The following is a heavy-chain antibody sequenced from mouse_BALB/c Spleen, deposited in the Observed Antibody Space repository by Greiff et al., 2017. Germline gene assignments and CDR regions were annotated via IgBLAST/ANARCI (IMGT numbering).Heavy chain of an antibody. CDR1: GFTFSSYT. V-gene: IGHV5-6-4*01. D-gene: IGHD2-3*01. CDR3: TREGYYDVYAMDY. Sequence: EVKVVESGGGLVKPGGSLKLSCAASGFTFSSYTMSWVRQTPEKRLEWVATISSGGSYTYYPDSVKGRFTISRDNAKNTLYLQMSSLKSEDTAMYYCTREGYYDVYAMDYWGQGTSVTVSS. J-gene: IGHJ4*01. CDR2: ISSGGSYT.